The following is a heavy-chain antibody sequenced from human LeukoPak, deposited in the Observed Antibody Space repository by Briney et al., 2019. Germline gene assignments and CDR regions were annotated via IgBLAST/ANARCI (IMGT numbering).Heavy chain of an antibody. Sequence: GGSLRLSCAASGFIFSTYEMNWVRQAPGKGLEWLSYISYNGRSIYYADSVKGRFTISRDNSKNTLYLQMGSLRAEDMAVYYCARPGGGNYYYYMDVWGKGTTVTVSS. J-gene: IGHJ6*03. CDR2: ISYNGRSI. CDR1: GFIFSTYE. CDR3: ARPGGGNYYYYMDV. D-gene: IGHD3-16*01. V-gene: IGHV3-64*02.